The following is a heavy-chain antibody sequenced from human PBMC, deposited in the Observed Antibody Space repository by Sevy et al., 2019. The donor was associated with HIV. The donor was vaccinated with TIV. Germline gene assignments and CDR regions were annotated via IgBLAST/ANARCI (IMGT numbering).Heavy chain of an antibody. CDR3: AKDGVVEITIFGLNIRHYWYFDV. J-gene: IGHJ2*01. V-gene: IGHV3-23*01. D-gene: IGHD3-3*01. CDR2: INGNGRAT. Sequence: GGSLRLSCAASGFGFDTYALSWVRQAPGKGLEWVSTINGNGRATYYADSVKDRFTISRDNSKKTLSLQMNSVRAEDTATYYCAKDGVVEITIFGLNIRHYWYFDVWGRGTLVTVSS. CDR1: GFGFDTYA.